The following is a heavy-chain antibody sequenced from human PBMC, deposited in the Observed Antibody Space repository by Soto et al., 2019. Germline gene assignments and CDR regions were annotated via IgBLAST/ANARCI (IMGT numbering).Heavy chain of an antibody. J-gene: IGHJ6*02. Sequence: ESLKLSCKGSGYSFTSYWISWVRQMPGKGLEWMGRIDPSDSYTNYSPSFQGHVTISADKSISTAYLQWSSLKASDTAMYYCARPSRITIFGAPNYYGMDVWGQGTTVTVSS. CDR3: ARPSRITIFGAPNYYGMDV. D-gene: IGHD3-3*01. V-gene: IGHV5-10-1*01. CDR1: GYSFTSYW. CDR2: IDPSDSYT.